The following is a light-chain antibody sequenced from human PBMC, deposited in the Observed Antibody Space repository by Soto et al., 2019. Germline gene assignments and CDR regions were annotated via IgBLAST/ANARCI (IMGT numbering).Light chain of an antibody. V-gene: IGKV1-6*01. CDR1: QGIRND. CDR2: AAS. CDR3: QHYNSYSEA. Sequence: AIQVTQSPSSLSASVGDRVTITCRASQGIRNDLGWYQQKPGKAPKLLIYAASSLQSGVPSRFSGSGSGTDFTLTISSLQPEDFATYYCQHYNSYSEAFGQGTKVDIK. J-gene: IGKJ1*01.